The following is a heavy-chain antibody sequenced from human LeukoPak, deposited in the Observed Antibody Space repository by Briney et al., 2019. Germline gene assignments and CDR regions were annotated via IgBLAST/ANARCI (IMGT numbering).Heavy chain of an antibody. CDR1: GFTFSSYA. J-gene: IGHJ4*02. V-gene: IGHV3-30*04. D-gene: IGHD4-17*01. Sequence: PGGSLRLSCAASGFTFSSYAMHWVRQDPGKGLEWVAVISYDGNNKYYADSVKGRFTISRDNSKNTLYLQMNSLRAEDTAVYYCARGTPYDYGDYPPYYFDHWGQGTLVTASS. CDR2: ISYDGNNK. CDR3: ARGTPYDYGDYPPYYFDH.